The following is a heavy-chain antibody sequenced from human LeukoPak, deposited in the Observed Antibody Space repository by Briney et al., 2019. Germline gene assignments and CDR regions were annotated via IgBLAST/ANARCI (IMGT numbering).Heavy chain of an antibody. CDR1: GFTFSSYA. CDR3: AKSGGSGSYYRSPFDY. Sequence: GGSLRLSCAASGFTFSSYAMSWVRQAPGKGLQWVSAISGSGADTYYADSVKGRFTISRDNSMNTLYLQMNSLRAEDTAVYYCAKSGGSGSYYRSPFDYWGQGTLVTVSS. CDR2: ISGSGADT. D-gene: IGHD3-10*01. J-gene: IGHJ4*02. V-gene: IGHV3-23*01.